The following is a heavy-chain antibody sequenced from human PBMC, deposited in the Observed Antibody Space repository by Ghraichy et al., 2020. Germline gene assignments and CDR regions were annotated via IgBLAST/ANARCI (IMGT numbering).Heavy chain of an antibody. V-gene: IGHV3-9*01. CDR1: GFTFDDYA. Sequence: SLRLSCAASGFTFDDYAMHWVRQAPGKGLEWVSGISWNSGSIGYADSVKGRFTISRDNAKNSLYLQMNSLRAEDTALYYCAKARYYDIAGKKISDAFDIWGQGTMVTVSS. J-gene: IGHJ3*02. CDR2: ISWNSGSI. D-gene: IGHD3-22*01. CDR3: AKARYYDIAGKKISDAFDI.